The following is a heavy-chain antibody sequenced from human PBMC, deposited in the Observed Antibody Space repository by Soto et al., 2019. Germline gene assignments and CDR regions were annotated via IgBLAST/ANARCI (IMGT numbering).Heavy chain of an antibody. V-gene: IGHV3-48*03. CDR3: ARRASR. CDR2: IHPSGQPI. Sequence: EVQLVESGGGLVQPGGSLRLSCAVSGFTFSSSEMYWVRQALGNGLEWISYIHPSGQPIFYADSLKGRFTISRDNANNSLFLQMNSLRAGDTSVYYCARRASRWGQWTMVTVSS. D-gene: IGHD1-26*01. CDR1: GFTFSSSE. J-gene: IGHJ3*01.